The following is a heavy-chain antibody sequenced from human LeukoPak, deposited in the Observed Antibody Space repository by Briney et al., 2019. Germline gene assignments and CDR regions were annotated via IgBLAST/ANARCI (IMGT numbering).Heavy chain of an antibody. Sequence: SETLSLTCTVSGGSISSSSYYWGWIRQPPGKGLEWIGSIYYSGSTYYNPSLKSRVTISVDTSKNQFSLKLSSVTAADTAVYYCARGNPPDYDYVWGSLYYFDYWGQGTLVTVSS. V-gene: IGHV4-39*01. J-gene: IGHJ4*02. CDR1: GGSISSSSYY. CDR3: ARGNPPDYDYVWGSLYYFDY. D-gene: IGHD3-16*01. CDR2: IYYSGST.